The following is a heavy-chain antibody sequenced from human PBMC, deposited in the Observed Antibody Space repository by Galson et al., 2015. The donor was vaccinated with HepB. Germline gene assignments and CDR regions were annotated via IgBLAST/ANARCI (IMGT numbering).Heavy chain of an antibody. D-gene: IGHD2-2*01. J-gene: IGHJ4*02. V-gene: IGHV4-31*03. CDR3: ASVPAATGEYYFDY. Sequence: TLSLTCTVSGGSVSRGSYYWSWIRQHPGKGLEWIGYIYYSGSTYYNPSLKSRVTISVDTSKNQFSLKLSSVTAADTAVYYCASVPAATGEYYFDYWGQGTLVTVSS. CDR1: GGSVSRGSYY. CDR2: IYYSGST.